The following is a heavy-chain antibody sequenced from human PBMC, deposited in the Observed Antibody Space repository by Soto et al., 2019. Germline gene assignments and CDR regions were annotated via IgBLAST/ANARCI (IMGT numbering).Heavy chain of an antibody. Sequence: PSETLSLTCAVYGGSFSGYYWSWIRQPPEKGLEWIGDINHSGSTNYNPSLKSRVTISVDTSKDQFSLKLSSVSAADTAVYYCARGTLETPNWFDPWGQGTLVTVSS. CDR3: ARGTLETPNWFDP. CDR1: GGSFSGYY. V-gene: IGHV4-34*01. CDR2: INHSGST. J-gene: IGHJ5*02.